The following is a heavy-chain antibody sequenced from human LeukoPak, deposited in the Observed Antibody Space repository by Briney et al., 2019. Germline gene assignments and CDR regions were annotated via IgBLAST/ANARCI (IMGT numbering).Heavy chain of an antibody. D-gene: IGHD3-9*01. Sequence: PLETLSLTCTLSGGSLTTNTFYWGWIRQPPGKGLEWIGTVYYTGITHYNPSLKSRITISVDTSKNHFSLNLTSVTAADTAVYFCARHGILTDHSIRYWGQGLLVTVSS. CDR1: GGSLTTNTFY. CDR2: VYYTGIT. V-gene: IGHV4-39*01. CDR3: ARHGILTDHSIRY. J-gene: IGHJ4*02.